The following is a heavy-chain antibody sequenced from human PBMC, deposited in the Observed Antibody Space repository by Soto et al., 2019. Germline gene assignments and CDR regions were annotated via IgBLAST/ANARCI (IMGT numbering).Heavy chain of an antibody. CDR2: ISSSSSTI. CDR1: GFTFSSYS. J-gene: IGHJ4*02. V-gene: IGHV3-48*01. Sequence: GGSLRLSCAASGFTFSSYSMNWVRQAPGKGLEWVSYISSSSSTIYYADSVKGRFTISRDNAKNSLYLQMNSLRAEDTAVYYCADAGGLAYWGQGTLVTVSS. CDR3: ADAGGLAY. D-gene: IGHD1-26*01.